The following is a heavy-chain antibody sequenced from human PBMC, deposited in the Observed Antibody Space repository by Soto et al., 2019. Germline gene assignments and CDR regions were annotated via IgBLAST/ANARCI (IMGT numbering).Heavy chain of an antibody. CDR2: MNPNSGNT. D-gene: IGHD3-3*01. Sequence: ASVNVSCKASGYTFTSYDINWLRQATGQGLEWMGWMNPNSGNTGYAQKFQGRVTMTRNTSISTAYMELSSLRSEDTAVYYCARGSDDYDFWSGSNYYYYMDVWGKGTTVTVSS. V-gene: IGHV1-8*01. J-gene: IGHJ6*03. CDR1: GYTFTSYD. CDR3: ARGSDDYDFWSGSNYYYYMDV.